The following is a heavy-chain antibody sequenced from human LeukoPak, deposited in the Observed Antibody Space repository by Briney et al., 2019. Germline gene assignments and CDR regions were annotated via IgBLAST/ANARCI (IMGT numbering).Heavy chain of an antibody. CDR3: AKAGQRVAFDY. J-gene: IGHJ4*02. CDR2: IIPIFRTA. V-gene: IGHV1-69*05. CDR1: GGTFSSYA. Sequence: ASVKVSCKASGGTFSSYAISWVRQAPGQGLEWMGRIIPIFRTANYAQKFQGRVTITTDESTRTAYLELSSLRGEDTAGQYFAKAGQRVAFDYWGQGNLVTVSS. D-gene: IGHD2-15*01.